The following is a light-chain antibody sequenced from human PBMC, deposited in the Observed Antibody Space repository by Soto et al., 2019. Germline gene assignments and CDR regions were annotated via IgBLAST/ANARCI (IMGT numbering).Light chain of an antibody. CDR3: QQYGSYLT. V-gene: IGKV1-5*01. CDR1: QSINRW. CDR2: DAS. Sequence: IQMTQSPSTLSASIGDTVTITCRASQSINRWLAWYQQKPGEAPKLLIYDASSLESGVPSRFSGTGSGTEFTLIISSRQTDDFATYYCQQYGSYLTFGQGTKVEIK. J-gene: IGKJ1*01.